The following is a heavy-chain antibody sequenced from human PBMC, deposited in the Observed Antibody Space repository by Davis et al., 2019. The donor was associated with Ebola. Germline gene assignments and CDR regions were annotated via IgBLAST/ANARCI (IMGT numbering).Heavy chain of an antibody. J-gene: IGHJ6*02. CDR1: GYTFTGYY. V-gene: IGHV1-18*04. CDR3: ARGPDYGDYAPLYYYYGMDV. Sequence: AASVKVSCKASGYTFTGYYMHWVRQAPGQGLEWMGWISAYNGNTNYAQKLQGRVTMTTDTSTSTAYMELRSLRSDDTAVYYCARGPDYGDYAPLYYYYGMDVWGQGTTVTVSS. CDR2: ISAYNGNT. D-gene: IGHD4-17*01.